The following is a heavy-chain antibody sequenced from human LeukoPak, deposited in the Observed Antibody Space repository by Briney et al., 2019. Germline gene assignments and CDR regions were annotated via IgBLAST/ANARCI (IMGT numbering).Heavy chain of an antibody. CDR3: ATDSSGWSYYYYYYMDV. D-gene: IGHD6-19*01. Sequence: GGSLRLSCAASGFTFSSYDMTWVRQAPGRGLEWVSSIRPSGDNTYYGDSVKGRFTISRDNSKNTLYLQMNSLRAEDTAVYYCATDSSGWSYYYYYYMDVWGKGATVTISS. CDR1: GFTFSSYD. CDR2: IRPSGDNT. J-gene: IGHJ6*03. V-gene: IGHV3-23*01.